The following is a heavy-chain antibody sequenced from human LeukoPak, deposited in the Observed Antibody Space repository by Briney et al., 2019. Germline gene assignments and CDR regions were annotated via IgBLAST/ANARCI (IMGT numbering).Heavy chain of an antibody. CDR1: GFIFSNFG. Sequence: GGSLRLSCEASGFIFSNFGMHWVRQAPGKGLEWVAFTRYDGAKKYYGDSVRGRFTISKDNSKNTVHLEMNSLRPEDTAVYYCARGTPSSSGWLYYGMDVWGQGTTVTVSS. V-gene: IGHV3-30*02. CDR2: TRYDGAKK. CDR3: ARGTPSSSGWLYYGMDV. J-gene: IGHJ6*02. D-gene: IGHD6-19*01.